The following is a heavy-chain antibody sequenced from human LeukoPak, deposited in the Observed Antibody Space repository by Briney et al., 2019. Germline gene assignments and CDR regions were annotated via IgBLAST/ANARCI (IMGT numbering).Heavy chain of an antibody. V-gene: IGHV1-8*01. CDR2: MNPNSGNT. D-gene: IGHD3-16*01. CDR3: ARGRYYDYIWGSYRERGIFDY. J-gene: IGHJ4*02. CDR1: VYTFTSYD. Sequence: ASVKVSCKASVYTFTSYDINWVRQATGQGLEWMGWMNPNSGNTSYAQKFQGRVTMTRNTSISTAYMELSSLRSEDTAVYYCARGRYYDYIWGSYRERGIFDYWGQGTLVTVSS.